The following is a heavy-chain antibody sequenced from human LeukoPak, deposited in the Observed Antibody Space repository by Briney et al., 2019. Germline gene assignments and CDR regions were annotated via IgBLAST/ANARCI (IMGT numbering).Heavy chain of an antibody. CDR1: GFTFSDYE. CDR2: ISSSGSTI. V-gene: IGHV3-48*03. D-gene: IGHD3-16*01. J-gene: IGHJ4*03. CDR3: AIHNPLTLFGAKKSKGRFDY. Sequence: GGSLRLSCAASGFTFSDYEMNWVRQAPGKGLEWVSYISSSGSTIYYADSVKGRFTISRDNAKHSLYLQMNSLRAEDTAVYYCAIHNPLTLFGAKKSKGRFDYWGQGTLVTVSS.